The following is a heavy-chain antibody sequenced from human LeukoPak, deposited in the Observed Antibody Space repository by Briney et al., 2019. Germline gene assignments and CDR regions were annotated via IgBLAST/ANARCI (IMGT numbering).Heavy chain of an antibody. Sequence: GGSLRLSCAASGFTFSSYSMNWVRQAPGKGXXWVSSISSSSSYIYYADSVKGRFTISRDNAKNSLYLQMNSLGAEDTAVYYCARGRLLRAFDIWGQGTMVTVSS. CDR2: ISSSSSYI. V-gene: IGHV3-21*01. D-gene: IGHD6-25*01. J-gene: IGHJ3*02. CDR1: GFTFSSYS. CDR3: ARGRLLRAFDI.